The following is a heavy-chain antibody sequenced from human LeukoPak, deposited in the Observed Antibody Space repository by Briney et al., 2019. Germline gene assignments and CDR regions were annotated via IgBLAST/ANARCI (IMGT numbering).Heavy chain of an antibody. CDR3: ARQNYYGSGSYYKEQYYYYYGMDV. Sequence: GESLKISCKGSGYSFTSYWIGWVRQMPGKGLEWMGIIYPGDSYTRYSPSFQGQVTISADKSISTAYLQWSSLKASDTAMYYCARQNYYGSGSYYKEQYYYYYGMDVWGQGTTVTVSS. D-gene: IGHD3-10*01. J-gene: IGHJ6*02. CDR1: GYSFTSYW. CDR2: IYPGDSYT. V-gene: IGHV5-51*01.